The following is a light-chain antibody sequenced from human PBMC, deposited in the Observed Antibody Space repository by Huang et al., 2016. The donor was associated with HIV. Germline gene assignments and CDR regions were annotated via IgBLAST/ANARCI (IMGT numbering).Light chain of an antibody. CDR1: QSVFHRDKNKNY. V-gene: IGKV4-1*01. J-gene: IGKJ2*01. Sequence: DIVLTQSPDSLAVSLGERATITCKSGQSVFHRDKNKNYLAWFQQRPGQPPRWLFEWGSTRESGVPDRFRGSGSGTDFTLTISRLQADDVAVYYCQQYYIAPFTFGQGTKLEI. CDR2: WGS. CDR3: QQYYIAPFT.